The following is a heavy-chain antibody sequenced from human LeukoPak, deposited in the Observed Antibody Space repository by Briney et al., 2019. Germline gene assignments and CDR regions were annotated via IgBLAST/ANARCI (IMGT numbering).Heavy chain of an antibody. J-gene: IGHJ6*02. Sequence: KPSETLSLTCTVSGGSISSYYWSWIRQPPGKGLEWIGYIYYSGSTNYNPSLKSRVTISVDTSKNQFSLKLSSVTAADTAVYYCARDPGRTDYGDTLWYGMDVWGQGTTVTVSS. CDR3: ARDPGRTDYGDTLWYGMDV. D-gene: IGHD4-17*01. CDR2: IYYSGST. CDR1: GGSISSYY. V-gene: IGHV4-59*01.